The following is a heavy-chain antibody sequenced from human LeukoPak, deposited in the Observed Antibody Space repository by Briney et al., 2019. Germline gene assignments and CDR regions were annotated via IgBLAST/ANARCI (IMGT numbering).Heavy chain of an antibody. V-gene: IGHV1-69*04. CDR2: IIPILGIA. J-gene: IGHJ4*02. D-gene: IGHD1-26*01. CDR3: ARPNEVGNDFGY. Sequence: SVKVSCKASGGTFSSYAISWVRQAPGQGLEWMGRIIPILGIANYAQKFQGRVTITADKSTSTAYMELSSLRSEDTAVYYCARPNEVGNDFGYWGQGTLVTVSS. CDR1: GGTFSSYA.